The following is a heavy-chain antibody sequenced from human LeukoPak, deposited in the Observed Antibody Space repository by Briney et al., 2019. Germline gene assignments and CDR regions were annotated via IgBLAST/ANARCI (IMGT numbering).Heavy chain of an antibody. J-gene: IGHJ4*02. Sequence: PSETLSLTCTVAGVSISSSSYYWGWMRQPPGKGLEGIVSIYYSGSTYYNPSLKSRVTISVDTSKNQFSLKLSSVTAADTAVYYCARGYSYGYVKGSFDYWGQGTLVTVSS. CDR1: GVSISSSSYY. D-gene: IGHD5-18*01. V-gene: IGHV4-39*07. CDR2: IYYSGST. CDR3: ARGYSYGYVKGSFDY.